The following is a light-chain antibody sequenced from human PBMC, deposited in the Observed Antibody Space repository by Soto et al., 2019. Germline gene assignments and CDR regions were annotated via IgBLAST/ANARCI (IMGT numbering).Light chain of an antibody. V-gene: IGKV1-39*01. CDR2: EAS. Sequence: KVNIYQRTSQTSATYINWYQQKSGRAPALLIYEASSLQSGVPSRFSGSGSGTEFALTIRSLQPDDVALYFCQQTCTASRTFAQGTRLEIK. CDR1: QTSATY. J-gene: IGKJ5*01. CDR3: QQTCTASRT.